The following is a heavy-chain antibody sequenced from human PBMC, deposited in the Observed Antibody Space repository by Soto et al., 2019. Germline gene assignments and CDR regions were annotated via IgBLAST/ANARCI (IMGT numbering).Heavy chain of an antibody. CDR1: GFILSNYA. D-gene: IGHD4-17*01. J-gene: IGHJ3*01. CDR2: LSKDGANE. Sequence: GGSLRLSCTASGFILSNYAMNWVRQAPGKGLEWVSTLSKDGANEHYADSVKGRFTISRDNSKKTLYLQMNSLRAEDSAVYNCARPYGGKIGDAPDLWGPGTMVTVSS. V-gene: IGHV3-23*01. CDR3: ARPYGGKIGDAPDL.